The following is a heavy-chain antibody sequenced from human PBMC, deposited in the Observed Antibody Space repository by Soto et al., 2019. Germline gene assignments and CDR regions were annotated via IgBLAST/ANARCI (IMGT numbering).Heavy chain of an antibody. D-gene: IGHD5-18*01. J-gene: IGHJ5*02. Sequence: ASVKVSCKASGYTFTSYYIHWVRQAAGQGLEWMGIINPSSGDATYAQKFRGRVTMTSDTSTSTVNMELTSLTSEDTAVYFCARGTQLSLPGDWFDPWGQGTLLTVS. CDR1: GYTFTSYY. V-gene: IGHV1-46*01. CDR2: INPSSGDA. CDR3: ARGTQLSLPGDWFDP.